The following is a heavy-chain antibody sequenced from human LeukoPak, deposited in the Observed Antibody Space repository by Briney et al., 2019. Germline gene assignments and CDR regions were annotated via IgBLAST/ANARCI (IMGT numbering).Heavy chain of an antibody. CDR1: GGSISNNNW. D-gene: IGHD3-10*01. CDR3: ATRRASGITMVRGVKNWFDP. CDR2: IYHSGNT. Sequence: PSGTLSLTCAVSGGSISNNNWWSWVRQPPGKGLEWIGEIYHSGNTNYNPSLKSRVTISVDTSKNQFSLKLSSVTAADTAVYYCATRRASGITMVRGVKNWFDPWGQGTLVTVSS. V-gene: IGHV4-4*02. J-gene: IGHJ5*02.